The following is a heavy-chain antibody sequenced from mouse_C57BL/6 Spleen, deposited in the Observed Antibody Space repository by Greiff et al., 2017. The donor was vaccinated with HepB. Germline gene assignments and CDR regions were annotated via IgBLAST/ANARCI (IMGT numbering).Heavy chain of an antibody. V-gene: IGHV1-82*01. Sequence: VQLQQSGPELVKPGASVKISCKASGYAFSSSWMNWVKQRPGKGLEWIGRLYPGDGDTNYNGKFKGKATLTADKSSSTAYMQLSSLTSEDSAVYFCARSDGSSPVGYAMDYWGQGTSVTVSS. D-gene: IGHD1-1*01. CDR1: GYAFSSSW. CDR3: ARSDGSSPVGYAMDY. CDR2: LYPGDGDT. J-gene: IGHJ4*01.